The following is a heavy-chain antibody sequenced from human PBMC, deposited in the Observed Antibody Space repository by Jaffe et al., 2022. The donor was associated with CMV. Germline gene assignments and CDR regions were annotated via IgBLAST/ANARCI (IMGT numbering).Heavy chain of an antibody. Sequence: QVQLQESGPGLVKPSETLSLTCNVSGGSISSFYWSWIRQPPGKGLEWIGYIYYSGTTSYNPSLKSRVTISVDTSKNQFSLNLSSVTAADTAVYYCATDSSGYEVGNFDFWGQGTLVTVSS. V-gene: IGHV4-59*01. CDR2: IYYSGTT. D-gene: IGHD3-22*01. CDR1: GGSISSFY. CDR3: ATDSSGYEVGNFDF. J-gene: IGHJ4*02.